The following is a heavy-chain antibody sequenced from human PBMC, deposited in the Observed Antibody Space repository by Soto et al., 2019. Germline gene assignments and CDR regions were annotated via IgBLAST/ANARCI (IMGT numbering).Heavy chain of an antibody. CDR1: GCNFSSYS. V-gene: IGHV3-48*01. Sequence: PGGSLRLSCAASGCNFSSYSINWVRQAPGKGLEWVSYISSSSSTIYYADSVKGRFTISRDNAKNSLYLQMNSLRAEDTAVYYCARDLLLRYFDWFTPDAFDIWGQGTMVTVSS. J-gene: IGHJ3*02. CDR2: ISSSSSTI. CDR3: ARDLLLRYFDWFTPDAFDI. D-gene: IGHD3-9*01.